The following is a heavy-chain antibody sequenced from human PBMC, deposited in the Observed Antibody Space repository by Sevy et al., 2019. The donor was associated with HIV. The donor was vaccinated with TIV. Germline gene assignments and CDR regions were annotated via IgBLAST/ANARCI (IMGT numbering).Heavy chain of an antibody. J-gene: IGHJ5*02. Sequence: SETLSLTCAVSGGSISSGGYSWSWIRQPPGKGLEWIGYIYHSGGTYYNPSLKSRVTISVDRSKNQFSLKLSSVTAADTAVYYCARGIPGWFDPWGQGTLVTVSS. CDR1: GGSISSGGYS. D-gene: IGHD6-13*01. V-gene: IGHV4-30-2*01. CDR3: ARGIPGWFDP. CDR2: IYHSGGT.